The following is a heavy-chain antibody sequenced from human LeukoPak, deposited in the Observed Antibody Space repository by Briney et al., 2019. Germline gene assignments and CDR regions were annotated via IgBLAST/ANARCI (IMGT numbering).Heavy chain of an antibody. CDR3: ARLIRGFSSAY. CDR1: GFTFRSYE. CDR2: INSGGQTI. Sequence: GGSMRLSCAASGFTFRSYEMNWVRQAPGKGLEWISHINSGGQTIHYADSVKGRFTISRDNAKNSLYLQMNSLRADDTAVYYRARLIRGFSSAYWGHGTLVTVSS. J-gene: IGHJ4*01. V-gene: IGHV3-48*03. D-gene: IGHD5-18*01.